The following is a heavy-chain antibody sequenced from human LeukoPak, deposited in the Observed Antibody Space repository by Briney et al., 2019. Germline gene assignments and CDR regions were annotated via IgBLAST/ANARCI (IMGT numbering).Heavy chain of an antibody. Sequence: SVKVSCKTSGGTFSDSGISWVRLAPGQGPEWMGGIIPVFGTPNYAQKFQGRLTITADRSTTTAYMELSSLTSDDTAVYYCARERLARFPYFDYWGQGTLVAVSS. V-gene: IGHV1-69*06. CDR3: ARERLARFPYFDY. J-gene: IGHJ4*02. D-gene: IGHD3-3*01. CDR1: GGTFSDSG. CDR2: IIPVFGTP.